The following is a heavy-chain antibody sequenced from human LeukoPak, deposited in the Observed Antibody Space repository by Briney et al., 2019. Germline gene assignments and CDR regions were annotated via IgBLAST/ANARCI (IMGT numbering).Heavy chain of an antibody. J-gene: IGHJ4*02. V-gene: IGHV4-61*01. Sequence: SETLSLTCTVSDGSVSSGYYYWTWIRQPPGKGLEWIGYIYYTGSTNYNPSLKSRVTMSVDTSKNQFSLKLSSVAAADTAVYYCARYVVYGSGKYYFDYWGQGTLVTVSS. CDR1: DGSVSSGYYY. CDR2: IYYTGST. CDR3: ARYVVYGSGKYYFDY. D-gene: IGHD3-10*01.